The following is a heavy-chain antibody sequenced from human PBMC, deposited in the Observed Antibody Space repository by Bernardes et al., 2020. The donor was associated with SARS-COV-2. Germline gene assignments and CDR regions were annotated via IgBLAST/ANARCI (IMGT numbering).Heavy chain of an antibody. V-gene: IGHV4-34*01. CDR1: GGSFSGYY. D-gene: IGHD6-19*01. CDR3: ARFIAVAGSGFDY. Sequence: WASLGLTCAVYGGSFSGYYWSWIRQPPGKGLEWIGEINHSGSTHYNPSLKSRVTISVDTSKNQFSLKLSSVTAADTAVYYCARFIAVAGSGFDYWGQGTLVTVSS. CDR2: INHSGST. J-gene: IGHJ4*02.